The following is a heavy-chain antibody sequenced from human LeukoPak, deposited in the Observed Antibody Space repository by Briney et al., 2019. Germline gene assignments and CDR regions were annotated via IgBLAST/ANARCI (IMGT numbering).Heavy chain of an antibody. J-gene: IGHJ4*02. CDR3: ARATWIQLFDY. V-gene: IGHV4-34*01. Sequence: KPSETLSLTCAVYGVSFSGYYWSWIRQPPGKGLEWIGEINHSGSTNYNPSLKSRVTISVDTSKNRFSLKLSSVTAADTAVYYCARATWIQLFDYWGQGTLVTVSS. CDR1: GVSFSGYY. CDR2: INHSGST. D-gene: IGHD5-18*01.